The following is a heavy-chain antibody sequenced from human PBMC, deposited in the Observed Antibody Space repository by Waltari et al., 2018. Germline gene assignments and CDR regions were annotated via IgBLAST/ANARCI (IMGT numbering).Heavy chain of an antibody. CDR2: INPNSGGT. V-gene: IGHV1-2*04. J-gene: IGHJ3*02. CDR1: GYTFTGYY. CDR3: AREGTTVVTDAFDI. D-gene: IGHD4-17*01. Sequence: QVQLVQSGAEVKKPGASVKVSCKASGYTFTGYYLHWVRQAPGQGLEWWGWINPNSGGTNYAQKFQGWVTMTRDTSISTAYMELSRLRSDDTAVYYCAREGTTVVTDAFDIWGQGTMVTVSS.